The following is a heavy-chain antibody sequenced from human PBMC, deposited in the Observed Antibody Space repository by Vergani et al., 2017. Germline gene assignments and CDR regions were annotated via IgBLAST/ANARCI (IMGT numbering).Heavy chain of an antibody. CDR1: GFTFSSYA. D-gene: IGHD2-2*01. CDR3: AKVRIVVVPAARYDAFDI. J-gene: IGHJ3*02. V-gene: IGHV3-23*04. CDR2: ISGSGGST. Sequence: EVQLVESGGGLVQPGGSLRLSCAASGFTFSSYAMSWVRQAPGKGLEWVSAISGSGGSTYYADSVKGRFTISRDNSKNTLYLQMNSLRAEDTAVYYCAKVRIVVVPAARYDAFDIWGQGTMVTVSS.